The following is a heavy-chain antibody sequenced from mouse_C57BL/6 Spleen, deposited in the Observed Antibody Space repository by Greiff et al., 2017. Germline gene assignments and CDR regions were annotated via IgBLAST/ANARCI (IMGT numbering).Heavy chain of an antibody. CDR2: IDPENGDT. CDR3: TTLYSNYPFAY. CDR1: GFNIKDDY. J-gene: IGHJ3*01. V-gene: IGHV14-4*01. D-gene: IGHD2-5*01. Sequence: EVKLMESGAELVRPGASVKLSCTASGFNIKDDYMHWVKQRPEQGLEWIGWIDPENGDTEYASKFQGKATITADTSSNTAYLQLSSLTSEDTAVYYCTTLYSNYPFAYWGQGTLVTVSA.